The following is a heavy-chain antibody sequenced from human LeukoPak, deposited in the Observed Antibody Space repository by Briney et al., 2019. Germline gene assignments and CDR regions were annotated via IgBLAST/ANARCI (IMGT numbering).Heavy chain of an antibody. Sequence: GESLKISCKGSGYSFTSYWIGWVRQMPGKGLEWMGIIYPSYSEPRYSPSFQGQVTISADKSINTAYLQWSSLKASDTAMYYCARAAAMAPGFDYWGQGTLVTVSS. V-gene: IGHV5-51*01. D-gene: IGHD5-18*01. J-gene: IGHJ4*02. CDR2: IYPSYSEP. CDR1: GYSFTSYW. CDR3: ARAAAMAPGFDY.